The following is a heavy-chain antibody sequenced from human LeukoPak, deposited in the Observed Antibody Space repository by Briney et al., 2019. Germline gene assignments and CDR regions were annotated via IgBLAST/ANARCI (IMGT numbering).Heavy chain of an antibody. CDR3: VKQNGEYVSLNWFDP. CDR1: GFTFSSYA. J-gene: IGHJ5*02. D-gene: IGHD3-10*01. V-gene: IGHV3-64D*09. CDR2: ISSNGGST. Sequence: PGGSLRLSCSASGFTFSSYAMHWVRQAPGKGLEYVSPISSNGGSTYYADSVKGRFTISRDNSKNTLYLQMSSLRAEDTAVYYCVKQNGEYVSLNWFDPWGQGTLVTVSS.